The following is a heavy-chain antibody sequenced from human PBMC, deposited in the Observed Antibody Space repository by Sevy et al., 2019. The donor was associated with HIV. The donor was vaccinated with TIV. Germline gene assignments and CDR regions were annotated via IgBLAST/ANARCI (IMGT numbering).Heavy chain of an antibody. CDR1: GFTFRSYA. CDR3: AKGDEPAADYADYVPNAIDI. Sequence: GGSLRLSCAVSGFTFRSYAMSWVRQAPGKGLEWVSSISGPGALTYYAESVKVRFTNSRDNSKNTLFLQMNSLRAEDTAVYYCAKGDEPAADYADYVPNAIDIWGQGTMVTVSS. D-gene: IGHD4-17*01. J-gene: IGHJ3*02. CDR2: ISGPGALT. V-gene: IGHV3-23*01.